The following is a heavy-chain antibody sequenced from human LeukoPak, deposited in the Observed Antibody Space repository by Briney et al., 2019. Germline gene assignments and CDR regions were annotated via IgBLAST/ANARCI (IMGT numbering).Heavy chain of an antibody. J-gene: IGHJ5*02. CDR2: INHSGST. CDR1: GGSFSGYY. Sequence: PSETLSLTCAVYGGSFSGYYWSWIRQPPGKGLEWIGEINHSGSTNYNPSLKSRVTISVDTSKNQFSLKLSSVTAADTAVYCRARGSPYYYGSGNWFDPWGQGTLVTVSS. D-gene: IGHD3-10*01. CDR3: ARGSPYYYGSGNWFDP. V-gene: IGHV4-34*01.